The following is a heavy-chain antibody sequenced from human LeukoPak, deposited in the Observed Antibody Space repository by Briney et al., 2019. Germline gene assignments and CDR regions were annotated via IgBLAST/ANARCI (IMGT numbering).Heavy chain of an antibody. V-gene: IGHV4-34*01. J-gene: IGHJ6*04. CDR3: ARDRKRGSGSYYRAYYYGMDV. CDR2: INHSGST. D-gene: IGHD3-10*01. CDR1: GGSFSGYY. Sequence: SEILSLTCAVYGGSFSGYYWSWIRQPPGKGLEWIGEINHSGSTNYNPSLKSRVTISVDTSKNQFSLKLSTVTAADTAVYYCARDRKRGSGSYYRAYYYGMDVWGKGTTVTVSS.